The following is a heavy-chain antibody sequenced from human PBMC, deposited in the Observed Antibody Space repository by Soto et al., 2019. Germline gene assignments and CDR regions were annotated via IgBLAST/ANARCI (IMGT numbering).Heavy chain of an antibody. V-gene: IGHV1-18*01. CDR1: GYTFTSYG. D-gene: IGHD2-2*01. Sequence: GASVKVSCKASGYTFTSYGTSWVRQAPGQGLEWMGWISAYNGNTNYAQKLQGRVTMTTDTSTSTAYMELRSLRSDDTAVYYCARDCSSTSCYLYYYYGMDVWGQGTTVTVSS. J-gene: IGHJ6*02. CDR3: ARDCSSTSCYLYYYYGMDV. CDR2: ISAYNGNT.